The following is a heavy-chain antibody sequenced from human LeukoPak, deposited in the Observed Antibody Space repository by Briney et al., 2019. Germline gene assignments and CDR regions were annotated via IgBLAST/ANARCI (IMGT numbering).Heavy chain of an antibody. CDR2: ISSSGSTI. CDR3: ARRAGAYSHPYDY. J-gene: IGHJ4*02. D-gene: IGHD4/OR15-4a*01. Sequence: GGSLRLSCAASGFTFSSYEMNWVRQAPGKGLEWISYISSSGSTIYYADSVKGRFTISRDNAKNSLYLQMNNLRAEDTAVYYCARRAGAYSHPYDYWGQGTLVTVSS. CDR1: GFTFSSYE. V-gene: IGHV3-48*03.